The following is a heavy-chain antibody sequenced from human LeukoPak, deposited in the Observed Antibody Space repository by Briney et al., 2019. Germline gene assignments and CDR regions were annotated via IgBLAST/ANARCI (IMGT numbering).Heavy chain of an antibody. Sequence: SKTLSLTCAVYGGSFSGYYWSWIRQPPGKGLEWIGEINHSGSTNYNPSLKSRVTISVDTSKNQFSLKLSSVTAADTAVYYCAQTTRTGRVDPWGQGTLVTVSS. CDR2: INHSGST. CDR1: GGSFSGYY. J-gene: IGHJ5*02. V-gene: IGHV4-34*01. D-gene: IGHD2-8*02. CDR3: AQTTRTGRVDP.